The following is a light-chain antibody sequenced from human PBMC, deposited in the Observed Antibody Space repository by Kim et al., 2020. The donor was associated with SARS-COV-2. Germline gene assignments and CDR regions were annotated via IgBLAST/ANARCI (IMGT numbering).Light chain of an antibody. V-gene: IGKV3-11*01. J-gene: IGKJ1*01. CDR3: QQRSYWPRT. CDR1: QIIARY. CDR2: DAS. Sequence: TLSLSPGERATPSCRASQIIARYLAWYQHKPGQAPRLLIYDASNRATGVPARFSGSGSGTDFTLTISTLEPEDFAVYYCQQRSYWPRTFGQGTKVDIK.